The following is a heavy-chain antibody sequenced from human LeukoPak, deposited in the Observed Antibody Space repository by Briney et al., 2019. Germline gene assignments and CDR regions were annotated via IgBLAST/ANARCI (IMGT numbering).Heavy chain of an antibody. CDR1: GYTFTSYG. Sequence: ASVKVSCKASGYTFTSYGIIWVRQAPGQGLEYMGWISATNGDTNSAQKFQGRVTMTTDTSTSTAYMELRSLRSDDTATYYCARKGTGSPFDYWGQGTLVTVSS. V-gene: IGHV1-18*01. CDR2: ISATNGDT. J-gene: IGHJ4*02. CDR3: ARKGTGSPFDY. D-gene: IGHD7-27*01.